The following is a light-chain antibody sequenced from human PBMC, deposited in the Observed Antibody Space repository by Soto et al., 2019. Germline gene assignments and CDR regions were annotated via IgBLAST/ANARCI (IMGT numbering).Light chain of an antibody. CDR3: QQYGSSPT. J-gene: IGKJ5*01. Sequence: EIVLTQSPCTLSLSPGERATLSCRATQSVSSSYLAWYQQKPGQAPRLLIYGASSRATGIPDTFSGSGSGTDFTLTISRLEPEDFAVYYGQQYGSSPTFGQGTRLEIK. CDR1: QSVSSSY. CDR2: GAS. V-gene: IGKV3-20*01.